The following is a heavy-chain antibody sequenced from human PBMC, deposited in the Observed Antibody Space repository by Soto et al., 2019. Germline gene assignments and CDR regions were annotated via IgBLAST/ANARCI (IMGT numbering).Heavy chain of an antibody. V-gene: IGHV3-53*01. CDR2: IYGGGTT. Sequence: EVQLVESGGGLIQPGGSLRLSCAASGFAVSSKYMTWVRQAPGKGLEWVSVIYGGGTTYYADSVKDRFTISRDTSKNTLQLPMNNLLAEDAAVYYCGQTTGWSGFDFWGQGTLVTVSS. CDR1: GFAVSSKY. J-gene: IGHJ4*02. D-gene: IGHD6-19*01. CDR3: GQTTGWSGFDF.